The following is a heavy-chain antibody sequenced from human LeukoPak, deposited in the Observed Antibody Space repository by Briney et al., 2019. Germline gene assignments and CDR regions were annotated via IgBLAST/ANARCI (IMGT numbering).Heavy chain of an antibody. CDR2: ISHSSSYI. CDR1: GFTFTSYG. Sequence: GGSLRLSCAASGFTFTSYGMTWVRQAPGKGLEWVSSISHSSSYIYYADSVKGRFSISRDSSKNILYLQMNSLRAEDTAVYYCAKDRCSNGVGCYYYYMDVWGKGTTVTISS. D-gene: IGHD2-8*01. CDR3: AKDRCSNGVGCYYYYMDV. V-gene: IGHV3-21*01. J-gene: IGHJ6*03.